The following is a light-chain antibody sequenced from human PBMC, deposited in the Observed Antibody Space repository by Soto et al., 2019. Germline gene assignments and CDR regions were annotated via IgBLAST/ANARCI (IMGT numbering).Light chain of an antibody. CDR2: EVT. V-gene: IGLV2-8*01. CDR1: SSDVGAYNY. CDR3: TSYASTINCPYI. Sequence: QSVLTQPPSASGSPGQSVTISCTGTSSDVGAYNYVSWYQHHPGKAPKLMVYEVTERPSGVPDRFSGSKSGNTASLTVSGLQAEDEADYYCTSYASTINCPYIFGTGTKVTVL. J-gene: IGLJ1*01.